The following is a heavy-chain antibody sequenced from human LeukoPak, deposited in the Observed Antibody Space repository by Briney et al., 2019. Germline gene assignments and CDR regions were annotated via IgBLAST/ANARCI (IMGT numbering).Heavy chain of an antibody. V-gene: IGHV4-59*12. D-gene: IGHD3-10*01. CDR1: GGSISRYY. J-gene: IGHJ6*02. CDR3: ARDIAYYYGSGSYLYYYYYGMDV. CDR2: IYYSGTT. Sequence: SETLSLTCTVSGGSISRYYWTWIRQPPGKGLEWIGYIYYSGTTSYNPSLKSQVTISVDTSKVQFSLTLRSATAADTAVYYCARDIAYYYGSGSYLYYYYYGMDVWGQGTTVTVSS.